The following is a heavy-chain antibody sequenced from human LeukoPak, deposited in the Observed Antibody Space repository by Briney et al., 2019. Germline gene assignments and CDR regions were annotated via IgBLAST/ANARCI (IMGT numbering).Heavy chain of an antibody. CDR1: GFTFSSYA. D-gene: IGHD6-13*01. J-gene: IGHJ4*02. CDR2: ISYDESNK. CDR3: ATELRIATAGFDYFEH. V-gene: IGHV3-30-3*01. Sequence: GRSLRLSCAASGFTFSSYAMNWVRQAPGKGLEWVAVISYDESNKYYADSVKGRFTISRDNSKNTLFVQMNSLRAEDTAIYYCATELRIATAGFDYFEHWGQGTLVTVSS.